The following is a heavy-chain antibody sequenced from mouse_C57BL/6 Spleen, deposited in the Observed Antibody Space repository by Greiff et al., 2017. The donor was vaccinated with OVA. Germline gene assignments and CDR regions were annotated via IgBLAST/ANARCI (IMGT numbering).Heavy chain of an antibody. Sequence: QVQLKQSGAELARPGASVKLSCKASGYTFTSYGISWVKQRTGQGLEWIGEIYPRSGNTYYNEKFKGKATLTADKSSSTAYMELRSLTSEDSAVYFCARKGLFNYFDYWGQGTTLTVSA. CDR3: ARKGLFNYFDY. V-gene: IGHV1-81*01. CDR1: GYTFTSYG. CDR2: IYPRSGNT. J-gene: IGHJ2*01. D-gene: IGHD3-3*01.